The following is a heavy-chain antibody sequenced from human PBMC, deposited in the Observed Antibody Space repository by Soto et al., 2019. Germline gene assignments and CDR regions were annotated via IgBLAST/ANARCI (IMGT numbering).Heavy chain of an antibody. J-gene: IGHJ5*02. CDR2: LYYTGTT. V-gene: IGHV4-39*01. CDR3: AAYCSRTYCYDWFDP. CDR1: GASIGSSSYY. D-gene: IGHD2-2*01. Sequence: ETLSLTCGVSGASIGSSSYYFGWIRQPPGKGLEWIGSLYYTGTTYYNSSLKSRVTISADKSQNQFSLRLSSVTAADTAVYYCAAYCSRTYCYDWFDPWGQGTLVTVSS.